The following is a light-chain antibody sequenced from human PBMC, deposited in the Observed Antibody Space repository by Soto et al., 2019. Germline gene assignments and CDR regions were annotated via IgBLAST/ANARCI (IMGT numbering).Light chain of an antibody. Sequence: QSLLTQPSSLSGSPGQSIAISCTGTSSDVGAYNCVSWYQQHPGKAPKLMIYDVSNRPSGVSNRFSGSKSGNTASLTISGLQAEDEADYYCSSYTSSGNYAFGPGTKVTVL. J-gene: IGLJ1*01. CDR3: SSYTSSGNYA. V-gene: IGLV2-14*01. CDR1: SSDVGAYNC. CDR2: DVS.